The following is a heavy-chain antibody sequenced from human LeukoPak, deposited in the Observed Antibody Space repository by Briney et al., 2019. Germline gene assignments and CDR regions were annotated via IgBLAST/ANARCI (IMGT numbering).Heavy chain of an antibody. CDR2: IIPIFGTA. Sequence: SVKVSCKASGGTFSSYAISWVRQAPGQGLEWMGGIIPIFGTANYAQKFQGRVTITADKSTSTAYMELSSQRSEDTAVYYCARVDILTGYYHFDYWGQGTLVTVSS. J-gene: IGHJ4*02. V-gene: IGHV1-69*06. D-gene: IGHD3-9*01. CDR1: GGTFSSYA. CDR3: ARVDILTGYYHFDY.